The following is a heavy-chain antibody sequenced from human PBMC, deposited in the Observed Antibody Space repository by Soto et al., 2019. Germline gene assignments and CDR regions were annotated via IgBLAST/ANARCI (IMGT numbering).Heavy chain of an antibody. CDR3: ATTMIVQKIEAFEI. Sequence: QVQLQESGPGLVKPSQTLSLTCTVSGGSIISGGSYWSWIRQHPGKGLEWIGYIYYSGSTYYNPAPKSRLAISVDTSKNQFSLKLSSVTAADTAVYFCATTMIVQKIEAFEIWGQGTVVTVSS. CDR2: IYYSGST. D-gene: IGHD3-22*01. V-gene: IGHV4-31*03. CDR1: GGSIISGGSY. J-gene: IGHJ3*02.